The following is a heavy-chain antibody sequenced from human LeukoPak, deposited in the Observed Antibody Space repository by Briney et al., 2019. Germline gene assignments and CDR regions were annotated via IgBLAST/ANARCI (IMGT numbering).Heavy chain of an antibody. CDR1: GFTFSSYW. CDR3: AKDIGSSGSYFDY. D-gene: IGHD3-22*01. Sequence: GGSLRLSCAASGFTFSSYWMHWVRQAPGKGLVWVSRINSDGSSTSYADSVKGRFTISRDNAKNSLYLQMNSLRAEDTALYYCAKDIGSSGSYFDYWGQGTLVTVSS. V-gene: IGHV3-74*01. J-gene: IGHJ4*02. CDR2: INSDGSST.